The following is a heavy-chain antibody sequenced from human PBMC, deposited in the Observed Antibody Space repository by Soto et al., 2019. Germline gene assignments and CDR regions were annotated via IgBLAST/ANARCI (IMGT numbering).Heavy chain of an antibody. Sequence: GGSLRLSCAASGFTFSSYSMNWVRQAPGKGLEWVSSISSSSSYIYYADSVKGRFTISRDNSKNTLYLQMNSLRAEDTAVYYCAKDGPFVTMVRGVINFDYWGQGTLVTVSS. CDR1: GFTFSSYS. J-gene: IGHJ4*02. CDR3: AKDGPFVTMVRGVINFDY. V-gene: IGHV3-21*04. D-gene: IGHD3-10*01. CDR2: ISSSSSYI.